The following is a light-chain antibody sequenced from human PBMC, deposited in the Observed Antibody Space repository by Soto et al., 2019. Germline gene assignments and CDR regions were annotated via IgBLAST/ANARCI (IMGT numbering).Light chain of an antibody. V-gene: IGKV1-27*01. CDR3: QKYNSAPLT. CDR2: ATS. CDR1: QGIAPY. Sequence: PMTPSPSSPSSFFGDKVTITFPPSQGIAPYLAWFQQKPGKVPKLLIYATSTLQSGDPSRFSGSGSGTDFTLTINSLQPEDVGTYYCQKYNSAPLTFGGGTKV. J-gene: IGKJ4*01.